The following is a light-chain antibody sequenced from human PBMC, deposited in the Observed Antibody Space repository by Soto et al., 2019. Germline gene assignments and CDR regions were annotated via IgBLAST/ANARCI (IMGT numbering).Light chain of an antibody. CDR1: QSISGS. Sequence: DIQMTQSPSTLSASVGDRVTITCRASQSISGSLAWYQQKPEKAPKLLIYEASNLKSGVPSRFSGSGSGTEYTLTVSSLQPDDYAGYYCQQYNGYWTFGQGTRVEIK. CDR3: QQYNGYWT. V-gene: IGKV1-5*03. CDR2: EAS. J-gene: IGKJ1*01.